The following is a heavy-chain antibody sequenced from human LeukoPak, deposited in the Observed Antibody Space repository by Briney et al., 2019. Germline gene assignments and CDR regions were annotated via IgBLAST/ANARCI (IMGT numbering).Heavy chain of an antibody. Sequence: SVKVSCKASGGTFSSYAISWVRQAPGQGLEWMGGIVPIFGTADYAQKFQGRVTITTDESTSTAYMELSSLRSEDTAVYYCARGATTVTDALDYWGQRTLVTVSS. CDR2: IVPIFGTA. CDR1: GGTFSSYA. D-gene: IGHD4-17*01. CDR3: ARGATTVTDALDY. V-gene: IGHV1-69*05. J-gene: IGHJ4*02.